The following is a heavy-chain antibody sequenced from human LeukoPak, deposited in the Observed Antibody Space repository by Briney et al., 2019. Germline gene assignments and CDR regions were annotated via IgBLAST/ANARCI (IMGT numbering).Heavy chain of an antibody. CDR3: ARAYSNSDYFDY. V-gene: IGHV1-18*01. J-gene: IGHJ4*02. D-gene: IGHD6-6*01. CDR2: ISPYNGNT. Sequence: VASVKVSCKTSGYTFTNYGISWVRQAPGQGLEWMGWISPYNGNTYYAQRFQGRVTLTTDTSTSTAYMELRSLRSDDTAVYYCARAYSNSDYFDYWGQGTLVTVSS. CDR1: GYTFTNYG.